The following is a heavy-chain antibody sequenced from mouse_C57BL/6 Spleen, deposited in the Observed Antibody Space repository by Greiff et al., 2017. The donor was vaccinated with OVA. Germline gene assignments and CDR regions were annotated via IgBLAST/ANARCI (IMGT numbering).Heavy chain of an antibody. J-gene: IGHJ4*01. V-gene: IGHV1-59*01. CDR2: IDPSDSYT. D-gene: IGHD1-1*02. Sequence: QVQLQQPGAELVRPGTSVKLSCKASGYTFTSYWMHWVKQRPGQGLEWIGVIDPSDSYTNYNQKFKGKATLTVDTSSSTAYMQLSSLTSEDSAVYYCAREVLWSPDAMDYWGQGTSVTVSS. CDR3: AREVLWSPDAMDY. CDR1: GYTFTSYW.